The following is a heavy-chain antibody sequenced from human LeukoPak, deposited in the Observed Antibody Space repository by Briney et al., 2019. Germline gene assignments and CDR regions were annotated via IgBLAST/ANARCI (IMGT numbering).Heavy chain of an antibody. CDR1: GYTFTGYY. V-gene: IGHV1-2*06. CDR2: INPNSGGT. J-gene: IGHJ4*02. Sequence: GAPVKVSCKASGYTFTGYYMHWVRQAPGQGLEWMGRINPNSGGTNYAQKFQGRVTMTRDTSISTAYMELSRLRSDDTAVYYCARIMDIVATIAAGLDYWGQGTLVTVSS. D-gene: IGHD5-12*01. CDR3: ARIMDIVATIAAGLDY.